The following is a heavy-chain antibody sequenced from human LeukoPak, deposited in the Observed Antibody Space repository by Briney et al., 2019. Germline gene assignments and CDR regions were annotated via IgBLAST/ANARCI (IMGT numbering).Heavy chain of an antibody. CDR1: GYTFTSYD. J-gene: IGHJ6*02. D-gene: IGHD1-14*01. V-gene: IGHV1-8*01. CDR3: ARVPGRYGYYYYYGMDV. Sequence: GASVKVSCKASGYTFTSYDINWVRQATGQGLEWMGWMNPNSGNTGYAQKFQGRVTMTRNTSISTAYMELSSLRSEDTAVYYCARVPGRYGYYYYYGMDVWGQGTTVTVSS. CDR2: MNPNSGNT.